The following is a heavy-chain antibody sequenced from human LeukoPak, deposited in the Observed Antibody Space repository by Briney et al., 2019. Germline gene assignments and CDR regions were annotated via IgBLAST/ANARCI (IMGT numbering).Heavy chain of an antibody. Sequence: GGSLRLSCAVAGFTFSSYWMHWVRQAPGKGLVWVSRINRDGSSTSYADSVKRRFTISRDNTKNTLHLQMNSLRAEDTAVYYCAGGGYTYGLYWGQGDLVTVSS. J-gene: IGHJ4*02. CDR2: INRDGSST. CDR1: GFTFSSYW. D-gene: IGHD5-18*01. V-gene: IGHV3-74*01. CDR3: AGGGYTYGLY.